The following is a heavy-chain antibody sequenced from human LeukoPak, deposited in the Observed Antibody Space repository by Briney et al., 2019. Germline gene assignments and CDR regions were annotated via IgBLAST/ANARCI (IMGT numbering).Heavy chain of an antibody. J-gene: IGHJ4*02. V-gene: IGHV4-39*07. CDR3: ARVGNYALKD. CDR1: GGSISSSSYY. CDR2: IYTSGST. Sequence: SETLSLTCTVSGGSISSSSYYWGWIRQPPGKGLEWIGRIYTSGSTDYNPSLKSRVTMSVDTSMNQFSLKLSSVTAVDTAVYYCARVGNYALKDWGQGTLVTVSS. D-gene: IGHD1-7*01.